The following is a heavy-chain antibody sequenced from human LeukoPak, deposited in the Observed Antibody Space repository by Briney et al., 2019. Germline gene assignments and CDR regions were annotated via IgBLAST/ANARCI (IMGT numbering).Heavy chain of an antibody. CDR2: IYPGDSDT. J-gene: IGHJ4*02. D-gene: IGHD6-6*01. Sequence: GESLKISCKSSGYSYTSYWIGWVRQMPGKGLEWMGIIYPGDSDTRYSRSFQGQVTISADKSISTAYLQWSSLKASDTAMYYCARAYSSSSSFDYWGQGTLVTVSS. CDR3: ARAYSSSSSFDY. CDR1: GYSYTSYW. V-gene: IGHV5-51*01.